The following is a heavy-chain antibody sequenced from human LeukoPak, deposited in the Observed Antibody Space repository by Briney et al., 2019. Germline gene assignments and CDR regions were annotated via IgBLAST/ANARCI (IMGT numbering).Heavy chain of an antibody. CDR3: ARGGCSSCLFDY. CDR1: GGSITINY. J-gene: IGHJ4*02. D-gene: IGHD6-13*01. V-gene: IGHV4-59*01. Sequence: SQTLSLTCTVSGGSITINYWSWIRQPPGKGLEWIGLLYNSGSTNYNPSLKSRVTISVDTSKNQFSLKLTSVIAADTAVYYCARGGCSSCLFDYWGQGTLVTVSS. CDR2: LYNSGST.